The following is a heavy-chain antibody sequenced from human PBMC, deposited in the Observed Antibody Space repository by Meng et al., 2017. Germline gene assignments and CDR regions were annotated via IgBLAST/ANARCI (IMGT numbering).Heavy chain of an antibody. CDR3: ARVGMADPPD. CDR1: GFTFSSYA. V-gene: IGHV3-30*01. D-gene: IGHD5-24*01. J-gene: IGHJ4*02. CDR2: ISYDGSNK. Sequence: VLLVGSGGGVVQPGRSRRLSCAASGFTFSSYAMHWVRQAPGKGLEWVAVISYDGSNKYYADSVKGRFTISRDNSKNTLYLQMNSLRAEDTAVYYCARVGMADPPDWGQGTLVTVSS.